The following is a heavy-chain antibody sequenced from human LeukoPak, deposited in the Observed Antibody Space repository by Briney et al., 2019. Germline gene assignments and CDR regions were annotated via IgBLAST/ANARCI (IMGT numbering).Heavy chain of an antibody. Sequence: GGSLRLSCVASGFTFSSHGMHWVRQAPGKGLEWVAFIRYDGSNKYYADSVKGRFTISRDNSKNTLYLQMNSLRAEDTAVYYCARGRRDGSPPDLLYWGQGTLVIVSS. CDR2: IRYDGSNK. CDR1: GFTFSSHG. V-gene: IGHV3-30*02. J-gene: IGHJ4*02. D-gene: IGHD5-24*01. CDR3: ARGRRDGSPPDLLY.